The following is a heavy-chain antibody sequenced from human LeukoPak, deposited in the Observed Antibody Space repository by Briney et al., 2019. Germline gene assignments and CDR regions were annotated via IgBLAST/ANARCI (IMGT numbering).Heavy chain of an antibody. Sequence: PGGSLRLSCAASGFTFSIYPMHWVRQAPGKGLEWVAVIPYDGSNKYYADSVKGRFTISRDNSNNTLYLQMNSLRPEDTAVYYCARDLHFQLLMGEIDYWGQGTLVTVSS. J-gene: IGHJ4*02. CDR3: ARDLHFQLLMGEIDY. V-gene: IGHV3-30*04. CDR1: GFTFSIYP. D-gene: IGHD2-2*01. CDR2: IPYDGSNK.